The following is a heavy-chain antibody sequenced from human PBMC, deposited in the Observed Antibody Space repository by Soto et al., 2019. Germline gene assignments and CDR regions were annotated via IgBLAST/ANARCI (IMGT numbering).Heavy chain of an antibody. CDR2: VKSKTDGGTT. CDR1: GFSFSYAW. Sequence: GGSLRLSCAASGFSFSYAWMSWVRQAPGKGLEWVGRVKSKTDGGTTDYAAPVKGRFTISRDDSKTTVYLQMNSLKTEDTAVYYCTTDCSGGSCYQGDQYCYYGMDVWGQGTTVTVSS. V-gene: IGHV3-15*01. CDR3: TTDCSGGSCYQGDQYCYYGMDV. D-gene: IGHD2-15*01. J-gene: IGHJ6*02.